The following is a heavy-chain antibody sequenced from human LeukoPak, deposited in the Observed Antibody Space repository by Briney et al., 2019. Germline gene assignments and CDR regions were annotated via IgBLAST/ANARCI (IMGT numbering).Heavy chain of an antibody. CDR1: GFTFSSYG. Sequence: PGGSLRLSCAASGFTFSSYGMHWVRQAPGKGLEWVSIIKQDGSEKYYVDSVKGRFTISRDNAKNSLYLQMNSLRAEDTAVYYCARDWWGLGDRNSASRYRLTWGQGILVTVSS. V-gene: IGHV3-7*01. J-gene: IGHJ4*02. CDR3: ARDWWGLGDRNSASRYRLT. D-gene: IGHD2-2*01. CDR2: IKQDGSEK.